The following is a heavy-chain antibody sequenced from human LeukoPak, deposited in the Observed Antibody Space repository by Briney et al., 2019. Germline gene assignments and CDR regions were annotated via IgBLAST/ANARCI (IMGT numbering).Heavy chain of an antibody. CDR3: AKDHGRDYYGSGRYDY. Sequence: GGSLRLSCAASGFTVRSSYMSWFRQAPGKGLEWVSLIYSGGSTYYADSVKGRFTISRDNSKNTLYLQMNSLRAEDTAVYYCAKDHGRDYYGSGRYDYWGQGTLVTVSS. V-gene: IGHV3-53*01. CDR2: IYSGGST. CDR1: GFTVRSSY. J-gene: IGHJ4*02. D-gene: IGHD3-10*01.